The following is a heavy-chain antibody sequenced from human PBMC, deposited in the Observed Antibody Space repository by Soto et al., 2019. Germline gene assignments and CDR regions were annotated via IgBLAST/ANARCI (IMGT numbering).Heavy chain of an antibody. J-gene: IGHJ4*02. CDR2: INHSGST. CDR1: GGSFSGYY. D-gene: IGHD2-8*01. CDR3: ARGGLMAYAMFDY. Sequence: QVQLQQWGAGLLKPSETLSLTCAVYGGSFSGYYWSWIRQPPGKGLEWIGEINHSGSTKYNPSLKSRVTISGDTSKNQFSLRLSSVTAADTALYYCARGGLMAYAMFDYWGQGTLVTVSS. V-gene: IGHV4-34*01.